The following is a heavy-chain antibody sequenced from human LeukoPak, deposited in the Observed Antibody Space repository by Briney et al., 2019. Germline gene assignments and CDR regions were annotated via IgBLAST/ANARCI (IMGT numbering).Heavy chain of an antibody. CDR2: ISAYNGNT. D-gene: IGHD3-3*01. J-gene: IGHJ5*02. CDR3: ARDPLRFLEWHNWFDP. CDR1: GYTFTSYG. Sequence: VASVKVSCKASGYTFTSYGISWVRQAPGQGLEWMGWISAYNGNTNYAQKLQGRVTMNTDTSTSTAYMELRSLRSDDTAVYYCARDPLRFLEWHNWFDPWGQGTLVTVSS. V-gene: IGHV1-18*01.